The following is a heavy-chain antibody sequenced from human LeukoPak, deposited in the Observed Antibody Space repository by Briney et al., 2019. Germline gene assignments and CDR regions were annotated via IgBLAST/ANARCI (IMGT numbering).Heavy chain of an antibody. CDR3: AKEAAAGTSAFEVGD. V-gene: IGHV3-30*02. Sequence: GRSLRLSCAASGFTFSSYGMHWVRQAPGKGLEWVAFIRYDGSSKYYADSVKGRFTISRDNSKNTLYLQMNSLRAEDTAVYYCAKEAAAGTSAFEVGDWGQGTLVTVSS. CDR1: GFTFSSYG. CDR2: IRYDGSSK. J-gene: IGHJ4*02. D-gene: IGHD6-13*01.